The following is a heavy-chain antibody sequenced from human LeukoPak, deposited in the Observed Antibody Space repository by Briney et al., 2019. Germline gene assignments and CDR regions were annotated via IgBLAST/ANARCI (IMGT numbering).Heavy chain of an antibody. CDR1: GYTFTSYG. D-gene: IGHD6-13*01. CDR3: ARIHLSWGIARYMDV. V-gene: IGHV1-18*01. J-gene: IGHJ6*03. CDR2: ISAYNGNT. Sequence: ASVKVSCKASGYTFTSYGISWVRQAPGQGLEWMGWISAYNGNTNYAQKLQGRVTMTTDTSTSTAYMELRSLRSDDTAVYYCARIHLSWGIARYMDVWGKGTTVTISS.